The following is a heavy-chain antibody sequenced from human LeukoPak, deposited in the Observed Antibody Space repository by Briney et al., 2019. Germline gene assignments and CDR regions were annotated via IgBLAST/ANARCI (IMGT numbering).Heavy chain of an antibody. CDR1: GFTFSSYA. CDR2: ISYDASNK. Sequence: GRSLRLSCAASGFTFSSYAMHWVRQAPGKGLEWVAVISYDASNKYYADSVKGRFTISRDNSKNTLYLQMNSLRAEDTAVYYCARDMSLDIAAAGTLIDYWGQGTLVTVSS. J-gene: IGHJ4*02. V-gene: IGHV3-30*04. D-gene: IGHD6-13*01. CDR3: ARDMSLDIAAAGTLIDY.